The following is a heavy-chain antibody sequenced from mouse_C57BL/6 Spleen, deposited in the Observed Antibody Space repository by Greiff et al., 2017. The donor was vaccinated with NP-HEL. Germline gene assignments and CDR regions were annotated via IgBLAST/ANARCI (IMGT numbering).Heavy chain of an antibody. CDR2: IYPRDGST. D-gene: IGHD2-4*01. V-gene: IGHV1-78*01. Sequence: QVQLQQSDAELVKPGASVKISCKVSGYTFTDHTIHWMKQRPEQGLEWIGYIYPRDGSTKYNEKFKGKATLTADKSSSTAYMQLNSLTSEDSAVYFCARWGAYYDYDGGYYYAMDYWGQGTSVTVSS. CDR1: GYTFTDHT. J-gene: IGHJ4*01. CDR3: ARWGAYYDYDGGYYYAMDY.